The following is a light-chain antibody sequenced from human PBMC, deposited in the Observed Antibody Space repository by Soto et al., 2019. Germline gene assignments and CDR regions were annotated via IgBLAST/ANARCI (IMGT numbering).Light chain of an antibody. J-gene: IGKJ5*01. V-gene: IGKV3-20*01. Sequence: EIVLTQSPGTLSLSPGERATLSCRASQTVPRSYLAWYQQRPGQAPRLLIYDASTRAFGIPDRFSGSESGTDFSLTISSLEPEDFAVYYCHQYASSPLTFRQGTRLEI. CDR3: HQYASSPLT. CDR2: DAS. CDR1: QTVPRSY.